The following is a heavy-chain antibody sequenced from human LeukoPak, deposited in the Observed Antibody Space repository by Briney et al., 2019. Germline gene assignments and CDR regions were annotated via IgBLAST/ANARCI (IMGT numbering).Heavy chain of an antibody. D-gene: IGHD1-7*01. CDR2: INPSGGST. CDR3: AREWLELQPGRFYFGMDV. Sequence: GASVKGSCKASGYTFTSYYMHWVRQATGQGLDWMGIINPSGGSTSYAQKFQGRVTMTRDTSTSTVYMELSSPRSEDTAVYYCAREWLELQPGRFYFGMDVWGQGTTVTVSS. J-gene: IGHJ6*02. CDR1: GYTFTSYY. V-gene: IGHV1-46*01.